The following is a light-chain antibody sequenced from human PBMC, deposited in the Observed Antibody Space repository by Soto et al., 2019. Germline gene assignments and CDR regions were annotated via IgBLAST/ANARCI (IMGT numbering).Light chain of an antibody. V-gene: IGKV3-20*01. CDR3: QQYGGSLT. J-gene: IGKJ4*01. CDR1: QSVTGTY. Sequence: EIVLTQSPDTLSLSPGARAPLSCRASQSVTGTYLAWYQQKPGQAPRLLIYGASRRAAGISDRFSGSGSGTDFTLTIDRLEPEDFAVYYCQQYGGSLTFGGGTKVDI. CDR2: GAS.